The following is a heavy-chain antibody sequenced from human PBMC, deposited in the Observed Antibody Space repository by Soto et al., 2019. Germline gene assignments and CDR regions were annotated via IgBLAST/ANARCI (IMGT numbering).Heavy chain of an antibody. V-gene: IGHV1-3*01. CDR2: MNAGNGNT. D-gene: IGHD6-19*01. CDR1: GYTFTSYA. Sequence: QVQLVQSGAEVKKPGASVKVSCKASGYTFTSYAMHWVRQAPGQRLEWMGWMNAGNGNTKYSQKFQGRVTITRDTSASTAYMELSSLRSEDTAVYYCARGVAGPLHWFDPWGQGTLVTVSS. CDR3: ARGVAGPLHWFDP. J-gene: IGHJ5*02.